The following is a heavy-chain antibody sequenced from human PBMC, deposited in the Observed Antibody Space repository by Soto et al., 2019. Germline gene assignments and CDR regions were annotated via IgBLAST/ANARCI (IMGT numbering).Heavy chain of an antibody. Sequence: QVQLVQSGAEVKKPGSSVKVSCKASGGTFSSYAISWVRQAPGHGLEWMGGIIPILGTANYAQKFQGRVTITADESTSTAYMQLSSLRSEDTAVYYCARATLPNYYDADGMDVWCQGTTVTVSS. J-gene: IGHJ6*02. CDR2: IIPILGTA. D-gene: IGHD2-15*01. CDR1: GGTFSSYA. V-gene: IGHV1-69*01. CDR3: ARATLPNYYDADGMDV.